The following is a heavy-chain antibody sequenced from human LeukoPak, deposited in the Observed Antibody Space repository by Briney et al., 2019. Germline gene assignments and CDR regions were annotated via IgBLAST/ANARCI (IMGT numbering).Heavy chain of an antibody. J-gene: IGHJ4*02. CDR2: ISGSGGST. CDR1: GFTFSSYA. Sequence: GGSLRLSCAASGFTFSSYAMSWVRQAPGKGLEGVSAISGSGGSTYYADSVKGRFTISRDNSKNTLYLQMNGLRAEDTAVYYCAKDEGILTGFSLHYYFDYWGQGTLVTVSS. V-gene: IGHV3-23*01. D-gene: IGHD3-9*01. CDR3: AKDEGILTGFSLHYYFDY.